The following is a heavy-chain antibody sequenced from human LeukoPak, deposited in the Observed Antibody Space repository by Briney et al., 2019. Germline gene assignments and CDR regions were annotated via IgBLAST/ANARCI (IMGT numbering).Heavy chain of an antibody. CDR2: IIPIFGTA. CDR3: APDYGDSPAY. Sequence: ASVKVSCKASGGTFSSYAISWVRQAPGQGLEWMGGIIPIFGTANYAQKFQGRVTITMDESTSTAYMGLSSLRSEDTAVYYCAPDYGDSPAYWGQGTLVTVSS. CDR1: GGTFSSYA. V-gene: IGHV1-69*05. D-gene: IGHD4-17*01. J-gene: IGHJ4*02.